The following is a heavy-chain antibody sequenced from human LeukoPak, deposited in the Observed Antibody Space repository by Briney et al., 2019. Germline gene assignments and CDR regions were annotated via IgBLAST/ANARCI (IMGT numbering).Heavy chain of an antibody. CDR2: IYDSGRT. CDR3: ARDFGDIVAAFDI. D-gene: IGHD5-12*01. J-gene: IGHJ3*02. Sequence: SETLSLTCTVSGGSISSYYWNWIRQPPGKGLEWIGYIYDSGRTNYNPSLKSRVTISVDTSKNQFSLKLSSVTAADTAVYCCARDFGDIVAAFDIWGQGTVVTVSA. V-gene: IGHV4-59*01. CDR1: GGSISSYY.